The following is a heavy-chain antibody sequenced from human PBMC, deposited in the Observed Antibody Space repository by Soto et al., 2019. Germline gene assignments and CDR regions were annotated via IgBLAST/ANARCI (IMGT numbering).Heavy chain of an antibody. CDR1: GVSITSSDSY. CDR2: INSSGRA. D-gene: IGHD4-17*01. Sequence: SETLSLTCSVSGVSITSSDSYWSLIRQPPGKGLEWIGYINSSGRAYYKPSLKSRVSISIDTSKNQFSLRLTSVTVADTAVYYCARRYGDCFDFWGQGTLVTVS. CDR3: ARRYGDCFDF. J-gene: IGHJ4*02. V-gene: IGHV4-30-4*01.